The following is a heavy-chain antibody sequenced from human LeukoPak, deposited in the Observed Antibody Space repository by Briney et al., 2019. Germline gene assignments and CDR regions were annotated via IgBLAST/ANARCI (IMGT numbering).Heavy chain of an antibody. CDR1: GFTFDTHH. V-gene: IGHV3-23*01. J-gene: IGHJ4*02. D-gene: IGHD6-19*01. CDR2: ITGSGGTT. Sequence: GGSLRLSCAASGFTFDTHHMSWVRQAPGKGLEWLSDITGSGGTTHYSDSVTGRFTISRDNSKNTLYLQMNSLRAEDTAVYYCAKDLDSSGSPYFDYWGQGTLVTVSS. CDR3: AKDLDSSGSPYFDY.